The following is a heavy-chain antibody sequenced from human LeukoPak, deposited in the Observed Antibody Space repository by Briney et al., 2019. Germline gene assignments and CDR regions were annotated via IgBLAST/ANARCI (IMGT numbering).Heavy chain of an antibody. J-gene: IGHJ6*02. CDR3: AKLESPYNYYGMDV. Sequence: GGSLRLSCAASGFTFSSYWMHWVRQAPGRGLEWVANIKQDGSEKYYVDSVKGRFTISRDKSKNTLYLQMNSLRVEDTAVYYCAKLESPYNYYGMDVWGQGTTVTVS. V-gene: IGHV3-7*05. CDR1: GFTFSSYW. CDR2: IKQDGSEK. D-gene: IGHD3-3*01.